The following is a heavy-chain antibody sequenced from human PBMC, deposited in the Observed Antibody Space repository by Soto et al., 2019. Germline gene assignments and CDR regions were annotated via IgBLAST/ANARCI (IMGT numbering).Heavy chain of an antibody. CDR1: GFTFSSYA. D-gene: IGHD1-1*01. CDR3: ARELQLERYYYYGMDV. CDR2: ISYDGSNK. V-gene: IGHV3-30-3*01. Sequence: QVQLVESGGGVVQPGRSLRLSCAASGFTFSSYAMHWVRQAPGKGLEWVAVISYDGSNKYYADSVKGRFTISRDNSKNTLYLQMNSLRAEDTAVYYCARELQLERYYYYGMDVWGQGTTVTVSS. J-gene: IGHJ6*02.